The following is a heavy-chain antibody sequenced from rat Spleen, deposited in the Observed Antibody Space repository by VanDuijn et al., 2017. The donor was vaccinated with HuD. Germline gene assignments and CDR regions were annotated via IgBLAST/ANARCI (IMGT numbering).Heavy chain of an antibody. CDR1: GFSLPNYH. V-gene: IGHV2-72*01. D-gene: IGHD4-3*01. CDR2: IWAGGGT. J-gene: IGHJ4*01. CDR3: ARHLREASGVMDA. Sequence: QVQVKESGPGLVQPSQTLSLTCTVSGFSLPNYHVSWVRQPPGKSLVWMGTIWAGGGTNYNSAVKSRLGISRDPSKSQVLLKMNSLQPEDTGTYYCARHLREASGVMDAWGQGASVTVSS.